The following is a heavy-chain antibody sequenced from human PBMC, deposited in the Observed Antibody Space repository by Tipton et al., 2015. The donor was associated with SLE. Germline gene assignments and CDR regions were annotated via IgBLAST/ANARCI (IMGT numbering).Heavy chain of an antibody. Sequence: GSLRLSCAASGFTFSRHWMNWVRQAPGKGLEWVANIKEDGSEKYHVDSVKGRFTISRDNAKNPLYLQMNSLRAEDTAVYYCARDRGWGSSREVDYWGQGTLVTVSS. CDR1: GFTFSRHW. CDR2: IKEDGSEK. J-gene: IGHJ4*02. D-gene: IGHD7-27*01. CDR3: ARDRGWGSSREVDY. V-gene: IGHV3-7*01.